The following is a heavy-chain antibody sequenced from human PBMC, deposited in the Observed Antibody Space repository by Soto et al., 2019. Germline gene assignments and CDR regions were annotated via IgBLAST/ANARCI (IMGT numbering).Heavy chain of an antibody. CDR1: GFTFSSFS. V-gene: IGHV3-30-3*01. J-gene: IGHJ4*02. CDR2: ISYDGSTK. D-gene: IGHD6-19*01. CDR3: ARTTTVAGTPEFDY. Sequence: QVQLEESGGGVVQPGRSLSLSCAASGFTFSSFSLHWVRQAPGKGLEWLALISYDGSTKCNPDSVTGRFIISRDNSKNTLYLQLNSLRPEDTAVYYCARTTTVAGTPEFDYWGQGTLVTVSS.